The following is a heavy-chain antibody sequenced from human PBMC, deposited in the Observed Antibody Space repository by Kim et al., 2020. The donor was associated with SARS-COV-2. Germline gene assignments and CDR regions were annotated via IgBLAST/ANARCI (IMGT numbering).Heavy chain of an antibody. CDR1: GFTFGNHA. CDR3: ARDGDGSGSFYSHSIDC. CDR2: ISGGGADT. V-gene: IGHV3-23*01. J-gene: IGHJ4*02. Sequence: GGSLRLSCVASGFTFGNHAMNWVRQAPGKGLEWVSGISGGGADTNYADSVKGRFTISRDNYKNTLYLQMNSLRAEDTAVYYCARDGDGSGSFYSHSIDCWGEGTQVTVFS. D-gene: IGHD3-10*01.